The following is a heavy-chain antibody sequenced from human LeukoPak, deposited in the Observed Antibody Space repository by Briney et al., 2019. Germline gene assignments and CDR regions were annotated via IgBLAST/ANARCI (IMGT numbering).Heavy chain of an antibody. V-gene: IGHV3-21*01. CDR3: ARSPPLPH. CDR1: GFTFSSYS. Sequence: GGSLTLSCAASGFTFSSYSMNWVRQAPGKGLEWVASINSSSRYKYYAAPVKGRFTISRAHANNSLYLQMNRLEVDDTELYYCARSPPLPHWGRGTLVTVSS. CDR2: INSSSRYK. J-gene: IGHJ4*02.